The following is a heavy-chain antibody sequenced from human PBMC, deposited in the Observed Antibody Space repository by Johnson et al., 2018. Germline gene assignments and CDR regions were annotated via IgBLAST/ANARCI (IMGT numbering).Heavy chain of an antibody. CDR2: IKTKTDAETT. D-gene: IGHD3-10*01. J-gene: IGHJ3*02. Sequence: VQLVQSGGGLVKPGGSLRLSCAVSGFTFNNAWMNWVRQAPGKGLEWVGRIKTKTDAETTDYAAPVKGRFTISRDDSKTTMYLKMNSLKTEDTAVYYCTTGYYYGSGTYYNSADTFDIWGQGTMVTVSS. CDR3: TTGYYYGSGTYYNSADTFDI. V-gene: IGHV3-15*07. CDR1: GFTFNNAW.